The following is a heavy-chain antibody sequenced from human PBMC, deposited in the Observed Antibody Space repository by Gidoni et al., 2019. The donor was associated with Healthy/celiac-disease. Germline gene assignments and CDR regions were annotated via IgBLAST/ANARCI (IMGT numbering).Heavy chain of an antibody. V-gene: IGHV3-23*01. CDR3: AKDPGAGEWELSPFDY. CDR1: GFTFSSYA. Sequence: EVQLLESGGGLVQPGGSLRLSCAASGFTFSSYAMSWVRQAPGKGLEWVSAISGSGGSTYYADSVKGRFTISRDNSKNTLYLQMNSLRAEDTAVYYCAKDPGAGEWELSPFDYWGQGTLVTVSS. D-gene: IGHD1-26*01. CDR2: ISGSGGST. J-gene: IGHJ4*02.